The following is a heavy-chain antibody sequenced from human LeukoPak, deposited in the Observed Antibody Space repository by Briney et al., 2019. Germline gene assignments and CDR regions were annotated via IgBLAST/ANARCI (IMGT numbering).Heavy chain of an antibody. J-gene: IGHJ6*02. D-gene: IGHD3-10*01. CDR3: ARDLTSSHGSGSNLYYYYGMDV. Sequence: GGSLRLSCAASGFTFSSYSMNWVRQAPGKGLEGVSSISSSSSYIYYADSVKGRFTNSRDNAKNSLYLQMNSLRAEDTAVYYCARDLTSSHGSGSNLYYYYGMDVWGQGTTVTVSS. CDR1: GFTFSSYS. CDR2: ISSSSSYI. V-gene: IGHV3-21*01.